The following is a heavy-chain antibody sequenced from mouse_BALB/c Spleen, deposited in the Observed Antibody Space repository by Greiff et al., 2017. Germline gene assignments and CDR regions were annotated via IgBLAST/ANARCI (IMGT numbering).Heavy chain of an antibody. CDR3: ARHGANGNYDGMDY. Sequence: EVKVVESGGGLVKPGGSLKLSCAASGFAFSSYDMSWVRQTPEKRLEWVAYISSGGGSTYYPDTVKGRFTIYRDNAKNTMYLQMSSLKSEDTAMYYCARHGANGNYDGMDYWGQGTSVTVSS. CDR1: GFAFSSYD. D-gene: IGHD2-1*01. CDR2: ISSGGGST. V-gene: IGHV5-12-1*01. J-gene: IGHJ4*01.